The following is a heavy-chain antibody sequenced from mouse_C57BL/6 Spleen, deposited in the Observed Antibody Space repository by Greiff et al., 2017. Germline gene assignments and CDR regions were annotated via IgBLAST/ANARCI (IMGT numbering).Heavy chain of an antibody. Sequence: QVHVKQSGPELVRPGVSVKISCKGSGYTFTDYAMHWVKQSHAKSLEWIGVISTYYGDASYNQKFKDKATMTVDKSSSTAYMELARLTSEDSAVYYCARSDGYYDAMDYWGQGTSVTVSS. V-gene: IGHV1-67*01. CDR2: ISTYYGDA. CDR3: ARSDGYYDAMDY. J-gene: IGHJ4*01. D-gene: IGHD2-3*01. CDR1: GYTFTDYA.